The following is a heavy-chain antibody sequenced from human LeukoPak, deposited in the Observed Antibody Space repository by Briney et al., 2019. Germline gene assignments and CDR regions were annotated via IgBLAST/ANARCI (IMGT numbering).Heavy chain of an antibody. D-gene: IGHD4-17*01. CDR1: GFTFSSYG. Sequence: PGGSLRLSCAASGFTFSSYGMHWVRQAPGKGLEWVSSIGGSGDNTFYADSVKDRFTVSRDNSKNTLFLQMNSLRAEDTAVYYCAKGRGTTVTSAANYWGQGTLVTVSS. CDR3: AKGRGTTVTSAANY. V-gene: IGHV3-23*01. J-gene: IGHJ4*02. CDR2: IGGSGDNT.